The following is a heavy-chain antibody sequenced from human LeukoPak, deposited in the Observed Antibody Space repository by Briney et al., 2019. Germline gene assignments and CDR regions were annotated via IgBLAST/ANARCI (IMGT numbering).Heavy chain of an antibody. D-gene: IGHD3-22*01. CDR2: IYYSGST. V-gene: IGHV4-39*07. CDR3: ARIYYDSSGWGPSYFDY. Sequence: SETLSLTCTVSGGSISSSSYYWGWIRQPPGKGLEWIGSIYYSGSTYYNPSLKSRVTISVDTSKNQFSLELSSVTAADTAVYYCARIYYDSSGWGPSYFDYWGQGTLVTVSS. CDR1: GGSISSSSYY. J-gene: IGHJ4*02.